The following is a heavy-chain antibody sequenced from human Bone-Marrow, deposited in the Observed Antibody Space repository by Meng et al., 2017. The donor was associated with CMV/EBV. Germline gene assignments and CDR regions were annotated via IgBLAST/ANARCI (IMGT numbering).Heavy chain of an antibody. V-gene: IGHV4-4*02. J-gene: IGHJ5*02. CDR3: ARRVDTAMVTHFWFDP. CDR2: IYHSGSP. D-gene: IGHD5-18*01. CDR1: GGSISSRIW. Sequence: GGSISSRIWWSWVRQPPGKGLEWLGAIYHSGSPNYHPSLKSRVTISVDKSKNQFSLKLSSVTAADTAVYYCARRVDTAMVTHFWFDPWGQGTLVTVSS.